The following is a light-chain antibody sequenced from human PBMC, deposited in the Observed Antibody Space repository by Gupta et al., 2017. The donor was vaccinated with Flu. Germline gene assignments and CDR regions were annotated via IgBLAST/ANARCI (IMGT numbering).Light chain of an antibody. CDR2: DAS. CDR3: QQENNVLYS. CDR1: QDIDNF. V-gene: IGKV1-33*01. J-gene: IGKJ2*03. Sequence: IQMTQSPSSLSASVGDRVTITCQASQDIDNFLNWYQQKPGKAPKLLIYDASTLRTGVPSRFSGSGSGTDFTLTINSLQPEDTATYYCQQENNVLYSFGQGTKLEIK.